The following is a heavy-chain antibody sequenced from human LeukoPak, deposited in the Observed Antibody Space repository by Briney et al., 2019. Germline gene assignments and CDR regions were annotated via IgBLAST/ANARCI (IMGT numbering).Heavy chain of an antibody. CDR2: ISGSGGST. CDR1: GFTFSYYA. J-gene: IGHJ4*01. CDR3: AKVRFIAVAGTHFDY. V-gene: IGHV3-23*01. D-gene: IGHD6-19*01. Sequence: PGGSLRLSCAASGFTFSYYAMSWVRQAPGKGLEWVSAISGSGGSTYYADSVKGRFTISRDNSKTTLYLQMNSLRADDTAVYYCAKVRFIAVAGTHFDYWGQGTLVTVSS.